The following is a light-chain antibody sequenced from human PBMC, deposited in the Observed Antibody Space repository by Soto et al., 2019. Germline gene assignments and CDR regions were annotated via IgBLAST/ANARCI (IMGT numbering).Light chain of an antibody. CDR1: SSDVGSYNR. J-gene: IGLJ2*01. CDR2: EVS. CDR3: TSYTSSSVV. V-gene: IGLV2-18*02. Sequence: QSALTQPPSVSGSPGQSVTISCTGTSSDVGSYNRVSWYQQPPGTAPKLMIYEVSNRPSGVPDRFSGTKSGNTASLTISGLPADDEAYYYCTSYTSSSVVFGRGTKLTVL.